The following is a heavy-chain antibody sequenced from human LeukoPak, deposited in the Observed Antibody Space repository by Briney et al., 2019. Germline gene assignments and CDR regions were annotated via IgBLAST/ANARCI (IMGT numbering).Heavy chain of an antibody. Sequence: PGGSLRLSCAASGFTFSGSGMHWVRQAPGKGLVWVSRINSDGRSTNYADSAKGRFTISRDNAKNTLYLQMNSLRAEDTAVYYCARGADSGYSSDNWGQGTLVSVSS. CDR3: ARGADSGYSSDN. J-gene: IGHJ4*02. D-gene: IGHD3-9*01. CDR1: GFTFSGSG. V-gene: IGHV3-74*01. CDR2: INSDGRST.